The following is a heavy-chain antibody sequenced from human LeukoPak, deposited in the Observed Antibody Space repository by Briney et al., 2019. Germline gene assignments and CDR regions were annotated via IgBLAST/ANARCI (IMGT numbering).Heavy chain of an antibody. CDR3: ARESHDYGDQTAFDY. CDR1: GFTFSSYA. J-gene: IGHJ4*02. V-gene: IGHV3-21*01. CDR2: ISSSSSYI. Sequence: GGSLRLSCAASGFTFSSYAMSWVRQAPGKGLEWVSSISSSSSYIYYADSVKGRFTISRDNAKNSLYLQMNSLRAEDTAVYYCARESHDYGDQTAFDYWGQGTLVTVSS. D-gene: IGHD4-17*01.